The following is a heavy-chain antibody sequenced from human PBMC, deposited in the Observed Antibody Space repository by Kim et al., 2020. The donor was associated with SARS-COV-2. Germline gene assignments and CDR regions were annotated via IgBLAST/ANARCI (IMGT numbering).Heavy chain of an antibody. CDR3: ARGEGAFDI. J-gene: IGHJ3*02. Sequence: SETLSLTCTVSGGSISSSSYYWGWIRQPPGKGLEWIGSIYYSGSTYYNPSLKSRVTISVDTTKNQFSLKLSSVTAADTAVYYCARGEGAFDIWGQGTMVT. D-gene: IGHD3-10*01. CDR2: IYYSGST. V-gene: IGHV4-39*01. CDR1: GGSISSSSYY.